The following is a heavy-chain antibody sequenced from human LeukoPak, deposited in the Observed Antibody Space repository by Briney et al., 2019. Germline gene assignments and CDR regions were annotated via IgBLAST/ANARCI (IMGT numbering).Heavy chain of an antibody. CDR1: GYTFTSYG. Sequence: GASVKVSCKASGYTFTSYGISWVRQAPGQGLEWMGWISAYNGNTNYAQKLQGRVTMTTDTSTSTAYMELRSLRSDDTAVYYCARGGYYDSSGYYLDNGFDIWGQGTMVTVSS. D-gene: IGHD3-22*01. V-gene: IGHV1-18*01. CDR2: ISAYNGNT. J-gene: IGHJ3*02. CDR3: ARGGYYDSSGYYLDNGFDI.